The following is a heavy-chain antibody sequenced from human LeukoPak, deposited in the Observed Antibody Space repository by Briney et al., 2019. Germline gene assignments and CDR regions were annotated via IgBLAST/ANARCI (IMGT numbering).Heavy chain of an antibody. CDR1: GFTFSDYY. CDR2: VSSSVNTK. J-gene: IGHJ6*02. V-gene: IGHV3-11*04. Sequence: PGGSLRLSCEASGFTFSDYYISWIRQAPAKGLELVSYVSSSVNTKYYADSVKGRFTISRDNPKNTLYQQMTSLRAEDTAVYYCARLDPDAGNSQGGQRLPLPNYYYYTMDAWGQGTTVTVSS. CDR3: ARLDPDAGNSQGGQRLPLPNYYYYTMDA. D-gene: IGHD6-25*01.